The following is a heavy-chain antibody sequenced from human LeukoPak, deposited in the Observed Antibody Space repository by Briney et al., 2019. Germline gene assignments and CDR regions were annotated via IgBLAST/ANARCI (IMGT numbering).Heavy chain of an antibody. D-gene: IGHD1-26*01. CDR1: GFTFDDYA. Sequence: TGGSLRLSCAASGFTFDDYAMHWVRQAPGKGLEWVSGISWNSGSIGYADSVKGRFTISRDNAKNSLYLQLNSLRGGDTAVYYCARVGYSGSPGDYWGQGTLVTVSS. J-gene: IGHJ4*02. V-gene: IGHV3-9*01. CDR2: ISWNSGSI. CDR3: ARVGYSGSPGDY.